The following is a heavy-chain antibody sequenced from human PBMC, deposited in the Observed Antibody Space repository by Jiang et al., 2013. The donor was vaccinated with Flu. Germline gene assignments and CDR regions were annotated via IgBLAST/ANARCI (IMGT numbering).Heavy chain of an antibody. J-gene: IGHJ4*02. D-gene: IGHD6-13*01. CDR3: AGGYSSSWRPFDY. Sequence: RVTITADESTSTAYMELSSLRSEDTAVYYCAGGYSSSWRPFDYWGQGTLVTVSS. V-gene: IGHV1-69*01.